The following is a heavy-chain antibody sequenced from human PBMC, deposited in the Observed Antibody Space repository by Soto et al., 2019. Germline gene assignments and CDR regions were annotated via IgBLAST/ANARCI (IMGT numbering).Heavy chain of an antibody. D-gene: IGHD4-17*01. CDR3: ARDYGDYVYFHH. Sequence: ASVKVSCKASGYTFTSYDINWVRQATGQGLEWMGWMNPNSGNTGYAQKFQGRVTMTRNTSISTAYMELSSLRSEDTAVYYCARDYGDYVYFHHWGQGTLVTVSS. J-gene: IGHJ1*01. CDR2: MNPNSGNT. CDR1: GYTFTSYD. V-gene: IGHV1-8*01.